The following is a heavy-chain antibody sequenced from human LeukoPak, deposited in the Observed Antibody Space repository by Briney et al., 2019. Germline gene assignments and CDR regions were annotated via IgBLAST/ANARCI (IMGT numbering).Heavy chain of an antibody. D-gene: IGHD5-12*01. Sequence: GGSLRLSCAASGFTFSSYDMSWVRQAPGKGLEWVSAISGSGGSTYYADSVKGRFTISRDNSKNTLFLQMNSLRAEDTAVYYCAKPPGLRRLDPWGQGTLVTVSS. J-gene: IGHJ5*02. CDR3: AKPPGLRRLDP. CDR2: ISGSGGST. V-gene: IGHV3-23*01. CDR1: GFTFSSYD.